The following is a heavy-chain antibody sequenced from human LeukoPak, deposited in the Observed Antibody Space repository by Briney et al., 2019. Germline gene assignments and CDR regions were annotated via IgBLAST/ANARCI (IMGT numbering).Heavy chain of an antibody. CDR3: ARDRGDGDAPDAFDI. V-gene: IGHV3-30-3*01. D-gene: IGHD4-17*01. Sequence: GGSLRLSCAASGFTFSSYAMHWVRQAPGKGLXXXXXISYDGSNKYYADSVKGRYTISRDNSKNTLYLQMNSLRAEDTAVYYCARDRGDGDAPDAFDIWGQGTMVTVSS. J-gene: IGHJ3*02. CDR1: GFTFSSYA. CDR2: ISYDGSNK.